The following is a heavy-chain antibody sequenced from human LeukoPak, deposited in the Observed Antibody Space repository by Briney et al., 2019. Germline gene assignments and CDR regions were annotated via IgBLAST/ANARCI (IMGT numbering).Heavy chain of an antibody. V-gene: IGHV3-33*06. CDR1: GFTFGGYG. CDR3: AKGNLDSGSYYYYYYMDV. J-gene: IGHJ6*03. D-gene: IGHD1-26*01. Sequence: GGSLRLSCAGSGFTFGGYGMHWFRQTPGKGLEWVAVIWYDGSNKYYADSVKGRFTISRDNSKNTLYLQMNSLRAEDTAVYYCAKGNLDSGSYYYYYYMDVWGKGTTVTVSS. CDR2: IWYDGSNK.